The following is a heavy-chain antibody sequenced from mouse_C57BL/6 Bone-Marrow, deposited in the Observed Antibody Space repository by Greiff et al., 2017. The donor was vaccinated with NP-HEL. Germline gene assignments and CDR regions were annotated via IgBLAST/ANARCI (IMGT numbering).Heavy chain of an antibody. V-gene: IGHV1-53*01. CDR1: GYTFTSYW. D-gene: IGHD2-4*01. CDR3: ARGGLRRIGYWYFDV. J-gene: IGHJ1*03. CDR2: INPGNGGT. Sequence: QVQLQQPGTELVKPGASVKLSCKASGYTFTSYWMHWVKQRPGQGLEWIGNINPGNGGTNYNEKFKSKATLTVDKSSSTAYMQLSSLTSEDSAVYYCARGGLRRIGYWYFDVWGTGTTVTVSS.